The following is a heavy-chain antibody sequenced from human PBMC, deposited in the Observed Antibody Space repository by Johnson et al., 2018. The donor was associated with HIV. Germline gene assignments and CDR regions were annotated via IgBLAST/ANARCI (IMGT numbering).Heavy chain of an antibody. V-gene: IGHV3-23*04. J-gene: IGHJ3*02. CDR3: ASRYDSSGYYPDAFDI. CDR1: GFTFSNFA. Sequence: VQLVESGGGLVQPGGSLRLSCAASGFTFSNFAMNWVRQAPGKGLEWVSVISGSGVSTYYADSVKGRFTISRDNSKNTLYLQMNSLRAEDTALYYCASRYDSSGYYPDAFDIWGHGTMVTVSS. CDR2: ISGSGVST. D-gene: IGHD3-22*01.